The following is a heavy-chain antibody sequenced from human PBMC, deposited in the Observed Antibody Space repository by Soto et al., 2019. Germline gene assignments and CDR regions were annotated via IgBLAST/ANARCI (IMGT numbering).Heavy chain of an antibody. CDR2: IYSGGST. V-gene: IGHV3-66*01. J-gene: IGHJ1*01. CDR1: GFTVSSNY. D-gene: IGHD4-17*01. Sequence: GGSLRLSCAASGFTVSSNYMSWVRQAPGKGLEWVSVIYSGGSTYYADSVKGRFTISRDNSKNTLYLQMNSLRAEDTAVYYCASRYGDYSERDEYFQHWGQGTLVTVSS. CDR3: ASRYGDYSERDEYFQH.